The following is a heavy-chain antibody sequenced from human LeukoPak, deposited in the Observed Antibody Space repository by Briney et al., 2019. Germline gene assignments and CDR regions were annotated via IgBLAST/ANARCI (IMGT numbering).Heavy chain of an antibody. CDR3: ARERYYYGSGSYRTNWFDP. D-gene: IGHD3-10*01. V-gene: IGHV4-4*07. J-gene: IGHJ5*02. Sequence: SETLSLTCTVSGGSNSSYYWSWIRQPAGKGLEWIGRIYTSGSTNYNPSLKSRVTMSVDTSKNQFSLKLSSVTAADTAVYYCARERYYYGSGSYRTNWFDPWGQGTLVTVSS. CDR2: IYTSGST. CDR1: GGSNSSYY.